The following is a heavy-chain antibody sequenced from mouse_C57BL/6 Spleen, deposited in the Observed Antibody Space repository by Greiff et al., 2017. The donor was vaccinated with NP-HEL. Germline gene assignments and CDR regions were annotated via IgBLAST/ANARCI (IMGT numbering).Heavy chain of an antibody. Sequence: QVQLKESGAELVRPGTSVKVSCKASGYAFTNYLIEWVKQRPGQGLEWIGVINPGSGGTNYNEKFKGKATLTADKSSRTAYMQLSSLTSEDSAVYFCAREGGKDYWGQGTTLTVSS. J-gene: IGHJ2*01. CDR2: INPGSGGT. V-gene: IGHV1-54*01. D-gene: IGHD2-1*01. CDR1: GYAFTNYL. CDR3: AREGGKDY.